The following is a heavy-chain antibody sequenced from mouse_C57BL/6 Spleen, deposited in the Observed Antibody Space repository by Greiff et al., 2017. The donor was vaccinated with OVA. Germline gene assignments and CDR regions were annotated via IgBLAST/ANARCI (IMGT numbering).Heavy chain of an antibody. D-gene: IGHD1-1*01. CDR1: GYTFTSYW. CDR3: ARSPYYGSSWFAY. V-gene: IGHV1-59*01. CDR2: IDPSDSYT. J-gene: IGHJ3*01. Sequence: QVQLKESGAELVRPGTSVKLSCKASGYTFTSYWMHWVKQRPGQGLEWIGVIDPSDSYTNYNQKFKGKATLTVDTSSSTAYMQLSSLTSEDSAVYYCARSPYYGSSWFAYWGQGTLVTVSA.